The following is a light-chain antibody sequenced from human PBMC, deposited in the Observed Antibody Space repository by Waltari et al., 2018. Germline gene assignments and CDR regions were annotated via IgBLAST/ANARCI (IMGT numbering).Light chain of an antibody. V-gene: IGKV4-1*01. Sequence: DIVMTQSPESLAVSLGERATINCKSSQTILYTSNNKNYLAWYQQKPGQPPKLLIYWASTRESGVPDRFGGSGSGTHFTLTINSLQAEDVAVYYCQQYYNTPWTFGQGTKVEIK. CDR3: QQYYNTPWT. J-gene: IGKJ1*01. CDR2: WAS. CDR1: QTILYTSNNKNY.